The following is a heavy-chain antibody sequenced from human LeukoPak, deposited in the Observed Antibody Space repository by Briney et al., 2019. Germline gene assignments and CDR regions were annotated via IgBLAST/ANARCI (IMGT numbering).Heavy chain of an antibody. Sequence: GASVKVSCKTSGYTFSTYDINWLRQAAGQGLEWMGWMNPNSDNTGFAQKFQGRATITRDTSITTAYLELSSLRSEDTAVYYCARAIRYQLLSDYWGQGTLVTVSS. D-gene: IGHD2-2*01. V-gene: IGHV1-8*03. CDR1: GYTFSTYD. CDR2: MNPNSDNT. J-gene: IGHJ4*02. CDR3: ARAIRYQLLSDY.